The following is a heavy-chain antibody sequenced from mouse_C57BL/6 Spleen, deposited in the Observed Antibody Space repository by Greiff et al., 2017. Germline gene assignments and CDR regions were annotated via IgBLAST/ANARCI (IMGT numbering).Heavy chain of an antibody. Sequence: VQLQQSGPELVKPGASVKISCKASGYSFTGYYMNWVKQSPEKSLEWIGEINPSTGGTTYNQKFKAKAKLTVDKSSSTAYMQLKSLTSEDSAVYYCARSYDYDRYFDVWGTGTTVTVSS. CDR3: ARSYDYDRYFDV. CDR2: INPSTGGT. J-gene: IGHJ1*03. D-gene: IGHD2-4*01. V-gene: IGHV1-42*01. CDR1: GYSFTGYY.